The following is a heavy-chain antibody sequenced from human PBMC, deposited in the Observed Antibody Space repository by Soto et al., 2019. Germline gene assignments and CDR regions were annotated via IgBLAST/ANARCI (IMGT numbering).Heavy chain of an antibody. CDR1: GFTFSNYA. J-gene: IGHJ4*02. V-gene: IGHV3-30-3*01. CDR3: ARRPTPYYFDY. CDR2: ISYDGSNK. Sequence: GGSLRLSCAAPGFTFSNYAMHWVRQAPGKGLEWVAVISYDGSNKYYADSVKGRFTISRDNSQNTLYLQMNSPTAEDTADYYCARRPTPYYFDYWGQGTLVTVSS.